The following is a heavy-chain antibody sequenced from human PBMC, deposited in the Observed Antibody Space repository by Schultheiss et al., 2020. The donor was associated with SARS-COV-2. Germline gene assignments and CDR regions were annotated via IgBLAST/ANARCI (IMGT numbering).Heavy chain of an antibody. CDR1: GGSMSSSSYY. V-gene: IGHV4-39*01. J-gene: IGHJ4*02. CDR3: AREPLSGWTRAGTFDY. D-gene: IGHD6-25*01. CDR2: IYYSGST. Sequence: SETLSLTCTVSGGSMSSSSYYWGWIRQPPGKGLEWIGSIYYSGSTYYNPSLKSRVTMSVDTSKNQFSLKLSSVTPADTAVYYCAREPLSGWTRAGTFDYWGQGTLVTVAS.